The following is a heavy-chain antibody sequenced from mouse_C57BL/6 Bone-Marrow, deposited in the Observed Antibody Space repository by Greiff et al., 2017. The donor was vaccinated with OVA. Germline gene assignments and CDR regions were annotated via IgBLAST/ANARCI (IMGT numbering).Heavy chain of an antibody. Sequence: QVQLKQPGAELVKPGASVKLSCKASGYTFTSYWMHWVKQRPGRGLEWIGRIDPNSGGTKYNEKFKSKATLTVDKPSSTAYMQLSSLTSEDSAVYYCARSGNFDLFAYWGQGTLVTVSA. CDR2: IDPNSGGT. D-gene: IGHD3-2*02. CDR3: ARSGNFDLFAY. V-gene: IGHV1-72*01. J-gene: IGHJ3*01. CDR1: GYTFTSYW.